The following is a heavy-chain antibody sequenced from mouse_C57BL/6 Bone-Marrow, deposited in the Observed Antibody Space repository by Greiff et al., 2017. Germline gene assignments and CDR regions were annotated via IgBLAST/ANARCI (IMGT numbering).Heavy chain of an antibody. CDR3: ARDYYGLFDY. J-gene: IGHJ2*01. CDR2: IHPNSGST. Sequence: QVQLKQPGAELVKPGASVKLSCKASGYTFTSYWMHWVKQRPGQGLEWIGMIHPNSGSTNYNEKFKSKATLTVDKSSSTAYMQLSSLTSEDSAVYYCARDYYGLFDYWGPGTTLTVSS. V-gene: IGHV1-64*01. D-gene: IGHD1-2*01. CDR1: GYTFTSYW.